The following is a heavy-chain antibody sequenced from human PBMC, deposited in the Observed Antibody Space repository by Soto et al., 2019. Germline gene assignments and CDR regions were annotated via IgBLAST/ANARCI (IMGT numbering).Heavy chain of an antibody. CDR1: GGTFSSYA. Sequence: QVQLVQSGAEVKKPGSSVKVSCKASGGTFSSYAINWVRQAPGQGLEWMGGIIPIFGTANYAQKFQGRVTITADESTSTAYMELSSLRSEDTAVYYCASRITGNIYYYYGMDVWGQGTTVTVSS. CDR2: IIPIFGTA. D-gene: IGHD1-20*01. CDR3: ASRITGNIYYYYGMDV. V-gene: IGHV1-69*12. J-gene: IGHJ6*02.